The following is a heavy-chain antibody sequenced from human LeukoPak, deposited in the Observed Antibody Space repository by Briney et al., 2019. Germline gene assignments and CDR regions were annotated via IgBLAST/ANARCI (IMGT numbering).Heavy chain of an antibody. CDR2: IIPIFGTA. V-gene: IGHV1-69*01. CDR3: ARPPGYDFWSGYPPSDYYYGMDV. Sequence: SVKVSCKASGGTFSSYAISWVRQAPGQGLEWMGGIIPIFGTANYAQKFQGRVTITADESTSTAYMELSSLRSEDTAVYYYARPPGYDFWSGYPPSDYYYGMDVWGQGTTVTVSS. D-gene: IGHD3-3*01. J-gene: IGHJ6*02. CDR1: GGTFSSYA.